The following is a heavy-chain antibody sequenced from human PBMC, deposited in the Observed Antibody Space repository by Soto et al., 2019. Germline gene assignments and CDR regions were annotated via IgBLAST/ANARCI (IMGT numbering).Heavy chain of an antibody. CDR3: AREAGDYVWGSYRPFDY. CDR2: IYYSGST. D-gene: IGHD3-16*02. Sequence: PSETLSLTCTVSGGSISSYYWSWIRQPPGKGLEWIGYIYYSGSTNYNPSLKSRVTMSVDTSKNQFSLKLSSVTAADTAVYYCAREAGDYVWGSYRPFDYWGQGTLVTVS. CDR1: GGSISSYY. J-gene: IGHJ4*02. V-gene: IGHV4-59*01.